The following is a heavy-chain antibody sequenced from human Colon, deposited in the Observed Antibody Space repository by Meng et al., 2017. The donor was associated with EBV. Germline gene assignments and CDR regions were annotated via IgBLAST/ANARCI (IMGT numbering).Heavy chain of an antibody. J-gene: IGHJ4*02. Sequence: VPLHESGPGLVKPSGTLSLTCAVSGDSISNNWCSWVRQPPGKGLEWIGEIYHSGTTNYNPSLRSRVTISVDKSKNQFSLQLTSVTAADTAVYYCARNGDYNPGLYWGQGTLVTVSS. V-gene: IGHV4-4*02. CDR1: GDSISNNW. CDR2: IYHSGTT. CDR3: ARNGDYNPGLY. D-gene: IGHD4-17*01.